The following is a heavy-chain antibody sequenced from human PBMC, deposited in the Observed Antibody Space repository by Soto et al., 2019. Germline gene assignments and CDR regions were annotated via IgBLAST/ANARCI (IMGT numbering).Heavy chain of an antibody. CDR2: IGAHNGET. J-gene: IGHJ4*02. CDR1: GYTFSTYG. D-gene: IGHD1-1*01. CDR3: ARDWKGAEGFHH. Sequence: QVQLVQSGAEVKKPGAPVKVSCKASGYTFSTYGFSWVRQAPGQGLEWMGLIGAHNGETNYAQNFQGRVTMTTDTSTTPSYRELRSLTSEDTAVYFCARDWKGAEGFHHGGQRTLVNVSS. V-gene: IGHV1-18*01.